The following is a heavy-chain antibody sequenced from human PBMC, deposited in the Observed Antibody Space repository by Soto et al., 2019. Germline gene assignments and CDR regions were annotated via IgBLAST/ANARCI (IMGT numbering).Heavy chain of an antibody. J-gene: IGHJ3*02. V-gene: IGHV3-9*01. CDR1: GFTFDDYG. CDR2: ISWNSGSI. Sequence: GGSLRLSCAASGFTFDDYGMHWVRQAPGKGLEWVSGISWNSGSIGYADSVKGRFTISRDNAKNSLYLQMNSLRAEDTALYYCAKDLQQWPYDAFDIWGQGTMVTVSS. D-gene: IGHD6-19*01. CDR3: AKDLQQWPYDAFDI.